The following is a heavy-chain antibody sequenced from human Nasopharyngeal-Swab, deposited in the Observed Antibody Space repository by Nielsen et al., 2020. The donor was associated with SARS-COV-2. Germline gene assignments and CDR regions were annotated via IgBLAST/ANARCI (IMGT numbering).Heavy chain of an antibody. CDR3: ARDLPGGP. CDR1: GYTFTDYY. CDR2: INPNSGGT. D-gene: IGHD3-10*01. V-gene: IGHV1-2*02. Sequence: ASVKVSCKTSGYTFTDYYIHWVRQAPGQGLEWMGWINPNSGGTHYAQKFQGRVTMSRDTSISTAYLELSSLTFDDTAIYYCARDLPGGPWGQGTLVTVSS. J-gene: IGHJ5*02.